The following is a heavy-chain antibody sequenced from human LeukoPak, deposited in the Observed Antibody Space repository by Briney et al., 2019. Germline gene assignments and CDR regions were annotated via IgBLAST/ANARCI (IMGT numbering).Heavy chain of an antibody. J-gene: IGHJ4*02. D-gene: IGHD3-3*01. V-gene: IGHV3-33*01. CDR2: IWYDRSNK. CDR3: ARTYYDFWSGSGRMGY. Sequence: GGSLRLSCAASGFTFSSYGMHWVRQAPGKGLEWVAVIWYDRSNKYYADSVKGRFTISRDNAKNSLYLQMNSLRAEDTAVYYCARTYYDFWSGSGRMGYWGQGTLVTVSS. CDR1: GFTFSSYG.